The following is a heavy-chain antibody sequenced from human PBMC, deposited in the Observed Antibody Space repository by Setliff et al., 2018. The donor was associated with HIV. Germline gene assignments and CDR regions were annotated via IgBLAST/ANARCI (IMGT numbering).Heavy chain of an antibody. J-gene: IGHJ3*02. CDR2: IYPGDSDI. Sequence: GESLKISCQGSEYSFTNYWIGWVRQMPGKGLEWMGIIYPGDSDIRYSPSFQGQVTISADKSISTAYLQWSSLKASDTAMYYCAQATPHAFDIWGQGTMVTVSS. CDR3: AQATPHAFDI. CDR1: EYSFTNYW. V-gene: IGHV5-51*01.